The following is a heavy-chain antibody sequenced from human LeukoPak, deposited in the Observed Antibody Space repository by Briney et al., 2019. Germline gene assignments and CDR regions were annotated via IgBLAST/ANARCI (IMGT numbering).Heavy chain of an antibody. D-gene: IGHD3-22*01. CDR3: TRPSDRSDYYGLDY. Sequence: PGGSLRLSCAASGFTFSGSAMHWVRQASGKGLEWVGRIRSKSNSYATGYAASVKGRFTISRDDSKNTAYLQMNSLKTEDTAVYYCTRPSDRSDYYGLDYWGQGTLVTVSS. CDR2: IRSKSNSYAT. V-gene: IGHV3-73*01. CDR1: GFTFSGSA. J-gene: IGHJ4*02.